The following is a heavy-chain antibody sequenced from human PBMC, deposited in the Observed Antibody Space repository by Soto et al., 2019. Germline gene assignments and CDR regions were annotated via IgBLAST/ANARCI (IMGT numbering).Heavy chain of an antibody. CDR3: ARGIYSTSSFFDS. CDR2: IYYSGNT. J-gene: IGHJ4*02. D-gene: IGHD6-6*01. Sequence: SETLSLTCTVSGDSISTADYYWNWIRQPPGKGLEWIGYIYYSGNTYYIPSLKSRVTISVDTSKNQISLKLNSVTAADTAVYYWARGIYSTSSFFDSWGQGTLVTVSS. V-gene: IGHV4-30-4*01. CDR1: GDSISTADYY.